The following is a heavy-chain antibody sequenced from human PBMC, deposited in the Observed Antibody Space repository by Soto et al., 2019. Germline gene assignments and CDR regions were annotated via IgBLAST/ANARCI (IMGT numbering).Heavy chain of an antibody. Sequence: SETLSLTCTVSGTSVSYYYWSWIRQPPGKGLEWIGHVYDSGSTNYSPSLKSRVSMSLDTSTNQVSLNLSSVTPADTAIYYCARDRGTYDFVSSQWHAWFDPWGQGTLVTVSS. CDR3: ARDRGTYDFVSSQWHAWFDP. J-gene: IGHJ5*02. V-gene: IGHV4-59*02. CDR1: GTSVSYYY. D-gene: IGHD3-16*01. CDR2: VYDSGST.